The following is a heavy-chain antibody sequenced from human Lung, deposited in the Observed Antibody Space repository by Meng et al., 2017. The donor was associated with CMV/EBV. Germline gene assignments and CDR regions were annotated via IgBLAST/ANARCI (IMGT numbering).Heavy chain of an antibody. CDR2: INPNSGGT. D-gene: IGHD4/OR15-4a*01. J-gene: IGHJ3*01. CDR1: EYTFTGYY. CDR3: ARGSFHFTSKVVLTPGGDAFDL. Sequence: ASVXVSXKASEYTFTGYYIHWVRQAPGQGLEWMGWINPNSGGTSSAQKFQGRVTMTRDTSISTAYMELSSLTPDDTAMFYCARGSFHFTSKVVLTPGGDAFDLWXQGTMVTVSS. V-gene: IGHV1-2*02.